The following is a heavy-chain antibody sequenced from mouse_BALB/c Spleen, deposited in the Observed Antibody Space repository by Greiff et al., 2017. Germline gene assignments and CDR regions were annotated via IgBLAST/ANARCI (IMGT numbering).Heavy chain of an antibody. Sequence: EVKLMESGPGLVKPSQSLSLTCTVTGYSITSDYAWNWIRQFPGNKLEWMGYISYSGSTSYNPSLKSRISITRDTSKNQFFLQLNSVTTEDTATYYCARPGYDYAMDYWGQGTSVTVSS. CDR1: GYSITSDYA. J-gene: IGHJ4*01. D-gene: IGHD3-1*01. CDR2: ISYSGST. CDR3: ARPGYDYAMDY. V-gene: IGHV3-2*02.